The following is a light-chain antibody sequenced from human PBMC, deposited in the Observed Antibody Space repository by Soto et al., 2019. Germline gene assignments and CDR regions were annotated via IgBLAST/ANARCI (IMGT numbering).Light chain of an antibody. Sequence: DIQMTQSPSTLSASVGDRVTITCRASQSLSNRLAWYQQKPGKAPKVLIYDASSLESGVPSRFSGSGSATHFILTISSLQPDDFATYYCHYYSAVWTFGQGTKVDIK. CDR1: QSLSNR. J-gene: IGKJ1*01. CDR2: DAS. V-gene: IGKV1-5*01. CDR3: HYYSAVWT.